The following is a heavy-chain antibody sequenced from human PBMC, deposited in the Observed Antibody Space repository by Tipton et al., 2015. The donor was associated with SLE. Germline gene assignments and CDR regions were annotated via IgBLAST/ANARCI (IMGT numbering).Heavy chain of an antibody. CDR2: IYYSGST. CDR3: ARHRGIVGATTDY. J-gene: IGHJ4*02. V-gene: IGHV4-39*07. D-gene: IGHD1-26*01. Sequence: TLSLTCTVSGGSISSSSYYWGWIRQPPGKGLEWIGSIYYSGSTYCNPSLKSRVTISVDTSKNQFSLKLSSVIASDTAVYYCARHRGIVGATTDYWGQGTLVTVSS. CDR1: GGSISSSSYY.